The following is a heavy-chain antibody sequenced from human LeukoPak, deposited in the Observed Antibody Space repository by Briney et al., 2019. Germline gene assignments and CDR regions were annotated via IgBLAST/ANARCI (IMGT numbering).Heavy chain of an antibody. J-gene: IGHJ4*02. CDR3: ARVSDCSGGSCYSVY. CDR2: ISAYNGNT. V-gene: IGHV1-18*01. Sequence: ASVKVSCKASGYTFTSYGISWVRQAPGQGLEWMGWISAYNGNTNYAQKLQGRVTMTTDTSTSTAYMELRSLRSDDTAVYYCARVSDCSGGSCYSVYWGQGTLVTVSS. CDR1: GYTFTSYG. D-gene: IGHD2-15*01.